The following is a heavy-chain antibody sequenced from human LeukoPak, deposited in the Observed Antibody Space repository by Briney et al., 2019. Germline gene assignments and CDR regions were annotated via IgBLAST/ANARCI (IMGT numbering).Heavy chain of an antibody. J-gene: IGHJ4*02. CDR1: GGSFSGYY. D-gene: IGHD3-10*01. CDR3: ARKPSGRLDY. CDR2: INHSGST. V-gene: IGHV4-34*01. Sequence: TSETLSLTCAVYGGSFSGYYWSWIRQPPGKGPEWIGEINHSGSTNYNPSLKSRVTISVDTSKNQFSLKLSSVTAADTAVYYCARKPSGRLDYWGQGTLVTVSS.